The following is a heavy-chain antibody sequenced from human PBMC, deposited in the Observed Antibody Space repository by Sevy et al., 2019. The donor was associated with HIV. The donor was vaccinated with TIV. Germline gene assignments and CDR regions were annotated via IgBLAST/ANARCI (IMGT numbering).Heavy chain of an antibody. CDR3: SRSTRAGRPNFDY. CDR2: ISDDGTMK. J-gene: IGHJ4*02. V-gene: IGHV3-30-3*01. Sequence: GGSLRLSCVASGFTFTTYSMHWVRQAPGKGLEWVAVISDDGTMKFFADSVKGRFTISRDNSKNTLYLQMNSLRPEDTGVYYCSRSTRAGRPNFDYWGQGALVTVSS. CDR1: GFTFTTYS. D-gene: IGHD6-6*01.